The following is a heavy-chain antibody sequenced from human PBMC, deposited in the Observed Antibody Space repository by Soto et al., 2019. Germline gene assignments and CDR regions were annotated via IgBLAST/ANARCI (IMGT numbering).Heavy chain of an antibody. V-gene: IGHV3-33*01. CDR2: IWYDGRST. J-gene: IGHJ4*02. Sequence: QVQLVESGGGVVQPGGSLRLSCAASGFTFSSYAMHWVRQAPGKGLEWVAVIWYDGRSTYYADSVKGRFTISRDNSKNTLSLQMNRLSAEETAVYYCASGGGNYATAHFDNWGQGTLVTVSS. CDR3: ASGGGNYATAHFDN. D-gene: IGHD1-7*01. CDR1: GFTFSSYA.